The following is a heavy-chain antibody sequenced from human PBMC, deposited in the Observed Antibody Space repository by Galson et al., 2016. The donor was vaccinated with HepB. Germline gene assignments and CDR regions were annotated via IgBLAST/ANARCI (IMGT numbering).Heavy chain of an antibody. CDR3: GRAQWIPARRAAYFDY. D-gene: IGHD5-18*01. CDR2: VKQDGSEK. V-gene: IGHV3-7*04. Sequence: SLRLSCAASGFPLSSFRMNWVRQAPGKGLQWVANVKQDGSEKCYAESVKGRFTISRDNARNSMFLQMNSLRPDDTAVYYCGRAQWIPARRAAYFDYWGQGILVTVSS. J-gene: IGHJ4*02. CDR1: GFPLSSFR.